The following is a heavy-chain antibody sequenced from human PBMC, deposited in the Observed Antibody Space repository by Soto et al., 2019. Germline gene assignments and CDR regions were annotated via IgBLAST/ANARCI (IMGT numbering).Heavy chain of an antibody. CDR1: GFTFSSYG. CDR2: ISYDGSNK. CDR3: AKDMVGATDPDYYYYGMDV. D-gene: IGHD1-26*01. Sequence: GGSLRLSCAASGFTFSSYGMHWVRQAPGKGLEWVAVISYDGSNKYYADSVKGRFTISRDNSKNTLYLQMNSLRAEDTAVYYCAKDMVGATDPDYYYYGMDVWGQGTTVTSP. J-gene: IGHJ6*02. V-gene: IGHV3-30*18.